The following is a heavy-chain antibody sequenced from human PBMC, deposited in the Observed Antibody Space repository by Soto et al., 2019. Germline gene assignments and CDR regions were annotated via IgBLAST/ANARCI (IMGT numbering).Heavy chain of an antibody. CDR3: ARHRVSAGGWLVLDWFDP. D-gene: IGHD6-19*01. Sequence: QLQLQESGPGLVKPSETLSLTCTVSGGSISSSSYYWGWIRQPPGKGLEWIGSIYYSGSTYYNPSLKSRVTISVDTSKNQFSLKLSSVTAADTAVYYCARHRVSAGGWLVLDWFDPWGQGTLVTVSS. V-gene: IGHV4-39*01. CDR2: IYYSGST. CDR1: GGSISSSSYY. J-gene: IGHJ5*02.